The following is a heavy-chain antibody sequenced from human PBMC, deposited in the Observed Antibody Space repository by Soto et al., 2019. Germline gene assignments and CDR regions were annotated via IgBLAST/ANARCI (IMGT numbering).Heavy chain of an antibody. Sequence: PSETLSLTCTFSGGSISSYYWSLIRQPPGKGLEWIGYIYYSGSTNYNPSLKSRVTISVDTSKNQFSLKLSSVTAADTAVYYCARSSPSVYYYYYMDVWGKGTTVTVSS. D-gene: IGHD2-8*01. V-gene: IGHV4-59*01. J-gene: IGHJ6*03. CDR3: ARSSPSVYYYYYMDV. CDR1: GGSISSYY. CDR2: IYYSGST.